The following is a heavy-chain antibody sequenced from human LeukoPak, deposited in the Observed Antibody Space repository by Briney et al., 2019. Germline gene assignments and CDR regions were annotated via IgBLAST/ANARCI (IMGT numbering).Heavy chain of an antibody. J-gene: IGHJ4*02. CDR2: SNSDGSRT. V-gene: IGHV3-74*01. Sequence: GGSLRLSCAASGFTFSSYAMSWVRQAPGKGLVWVSRSNSDGSRTSYADSVKGRFTISRDNVKNALYLQMNSLRAEDTALYYCARQEDGPDRSGYSVDSWGQGTLVTVSS. CDR3: ARQEDGPDRSGYSVDS. CDR1: GFTFSSYA. D-gene: IGHD3-22*01.